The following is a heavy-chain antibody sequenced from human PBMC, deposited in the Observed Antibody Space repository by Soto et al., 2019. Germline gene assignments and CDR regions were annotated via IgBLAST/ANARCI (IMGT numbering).Heavy chain of an antibody. D-gene: IGHD2-21*01. V-gene: IGHV3-48*01. Sequence: EVQRVESGGAMVQPGGALRLPCAASGFALTYYNMKWVLQAPGKGREWVSDISSSTSTTYYADSVKGRFTISRDNAKNFRNLQPSNLRAEATVIYYCVRDSAYSVDYWGKGTLVTVSS. CDR1: GFALTYYN. CDR3: VRDSAYSVDY. J-gene: IGHJ4*02. CDR2: ISSSTSTT.